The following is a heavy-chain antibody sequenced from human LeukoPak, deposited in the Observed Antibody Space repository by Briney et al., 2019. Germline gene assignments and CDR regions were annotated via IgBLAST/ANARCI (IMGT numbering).Heavy chain of an antibody. V-gene: IGHV3-11*01. J-gene: IGHJ2*01. CDR2: ISSSGSTI. CDR3: ARDRWGYWYFDL. Sequence: AGGSLRLSCAASGFTFSDYYMSWIRQAPGKGLEWVSYISSSGSTIYYADSVKGRFTISRDNSKNTLYLQMNSLRAEDTAVYYCARDRWGYWYFDLWGRGTLVTVSS. CDR1: GFTFSDYY. D-gene: IGHD4-23*01.